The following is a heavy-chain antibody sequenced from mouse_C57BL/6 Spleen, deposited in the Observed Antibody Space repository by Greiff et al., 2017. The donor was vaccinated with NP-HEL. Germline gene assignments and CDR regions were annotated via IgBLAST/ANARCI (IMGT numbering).Heavy chain of an antibody. Sequence: EVQLQQSGPELVKPGASVKISCKASGYSFTGYYMNWVKQSPEKSLEWIGEINPSTGGTTYNQKFKAKATLTVDKSSSTAYMQLKSLTSEDSAVYYCARDYSKSFDYWGQGTTLTVSS. J-gene: IGHJ2*01. V-gene: IGHV1-42*01. CDR3: ARDYSKSFDY. CDR1: GYSFTGYY. CDR2: INPSTGGT. D-gene: IGHD2-5*01.